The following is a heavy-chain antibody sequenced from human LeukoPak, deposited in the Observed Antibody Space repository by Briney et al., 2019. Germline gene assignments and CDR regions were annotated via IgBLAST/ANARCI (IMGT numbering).Heavy chain of an antibody. CDR1: GFTFSTYE. J-gene: IGHJ6*04. V-gene: IGHV3-48*03. CDR3: AGLGITMIGGV. CDR2: ISSSGSTI. D-gene: IGHD3-10*02. Sequence: GGSLRLSCAASGFTFSTYEMNWVRQAPGKGLEWVSYISSSGSTIYYADSVKGRLTISRDNAKNSLYLQMNSLRAEDTAVYYCAGLGITMIGGVWGKGTTVTISS.